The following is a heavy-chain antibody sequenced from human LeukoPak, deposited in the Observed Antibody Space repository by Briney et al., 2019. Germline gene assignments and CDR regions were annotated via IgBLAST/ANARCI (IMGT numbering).Heavy chain of an antibody. J-gene: IGHJ4*02. Sequence: ASVKVSCKASGYTFTSYYIHWVRQAPGQGLEWMGIINPSGGRTSYTQNFQGRVAVTRDTSTNTIYMDLSSLTSEDTAVYYCAGTAGYSYGRIDYWGQGTLVTVSS. CDR1: GYTFTSYY. D-gene: IGHD5-18*01. V-gene: IGHV1-46*01. CDR3: AGTAGYSYGRIDY. CDR2: INPSGGRT.